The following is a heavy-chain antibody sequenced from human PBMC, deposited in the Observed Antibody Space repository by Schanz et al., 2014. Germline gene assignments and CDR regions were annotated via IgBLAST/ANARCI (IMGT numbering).Heavy chain of an antibody. D-gene: IGHD3-9*01. J-gene: IGHJ2*01. CDR1: GFTFSSYS. CDR2: VSHGGTYI. Sequence: EVLLVESGGGLVTPGESLRLSCAASGFTFSSYSMNWVRQAPGKGLEWVSSVSHGGTYIYYADSVRGRFTISRDNAKNSLFLQMHSLRADDTAVYYCARSTYYDIVTGQTHTRVDVRYFDLWGRGTLVTVSS. V-gene: IGHV3-21*02. CDR3: ARSTYYDIVTGQTHTRVDVRYFDL.